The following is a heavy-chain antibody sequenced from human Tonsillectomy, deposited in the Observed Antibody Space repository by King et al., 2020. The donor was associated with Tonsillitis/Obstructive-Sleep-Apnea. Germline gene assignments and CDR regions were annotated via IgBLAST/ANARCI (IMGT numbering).Heavy chain of an antibody. CDR2: ISGSSSTT. Sequence: VQLVESGGGLVQPGGSLRLSCAASGFTFTSYSMNWVRQAPGKGPEWISYISGSSSTTNYADSVEGRFTISRDNAKNSLYLQMNSLRDEDTAVYYSVRGEGSGDWLMDYWGQGTLVTISS. J-gene: IGHJ4*02. CDR1: GFTFTSYS. V-gene: IGHV3-48*02. D-gene: IGHD1-26*01. CDR3: VRGEGSGDWLMDY.